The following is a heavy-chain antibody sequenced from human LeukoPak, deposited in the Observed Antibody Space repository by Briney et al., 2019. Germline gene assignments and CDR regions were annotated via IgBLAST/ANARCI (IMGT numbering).Heavy chain of an antibody. CDR1: GGSLSTYS. CDR2: IYYGGTT. Sequence: SETLSLTCSVSGGSLSTYSWSWARQSPGKRLEWIGYIYYGGTTNYNPSLKSRVTISADTAKNQFSLRLRSVTAADTAIYYCARDTTVASGMQHWGQGTLVTVSS. D-gene: IGHD4-23*01. V-gene: IGHV4-59*01. CDR3: ARDTTVASGMQH. J-gene: IGHJ4*02.